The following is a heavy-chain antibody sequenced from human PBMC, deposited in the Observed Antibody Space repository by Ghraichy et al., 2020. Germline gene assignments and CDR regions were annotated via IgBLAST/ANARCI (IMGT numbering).Heavy chain of an antibody. Sequence: SETLSLTCTVSGGSISSGGYYWSWIRQHPGKGLEWIGYIYYSGSTYYNPSLKSRVTISVDTSKNQFSLKLSSVTAADTAVYYCARDLRTVRGATYWFDPWGQGTLVTVSS. CDR2: IYYSGST. D-gene: IGHD3-10*01. CDR3: ARDLRTVRGATYWFDP. J-gene: IGHJ5*02. CDR1: GGSISSGGYY. V-gene: IGHV4-31*03.